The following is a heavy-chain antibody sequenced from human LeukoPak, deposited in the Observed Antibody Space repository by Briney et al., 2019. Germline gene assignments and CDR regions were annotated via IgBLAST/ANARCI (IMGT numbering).Heavy chain of an antibody. J-gene: IGHJ3*02. CDR1: GFTLHDYN. Sequence: GGSLRLSCAASGFTLHDYNMHWVRQAPGKGLEWVSHITWDGGSTYYADSVRGRFTISRDNSKNTLFLQMNSLRVEDTAVYYCAKGGVTSVYHAFDIWGQGTMVTVSS. V-gene: IGHV3-43*01. D-gene: IGHD1-14*01. CDR3: AKGGVTSVYHAFDI. CDR2: ITWDGGST.